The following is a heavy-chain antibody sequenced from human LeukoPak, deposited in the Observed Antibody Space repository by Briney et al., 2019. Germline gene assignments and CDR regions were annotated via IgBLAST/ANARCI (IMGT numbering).Heavy chain of an antibody. CDR1: VFTFIDYD. V-gene: IGHV3-30*18. Sequence: GVTVRLSRAACVFTFIDYDLLGVPQAPGKGWVGGIDLSYEGSDKYYTDSVKGRFPISRHISKHRVDLQMNSLRAEDPAIYSCAKVAATLFGFFDFWGQGTLATVSS. J-gene: IGHJ4*02. D-gene: IGHD6-25*01. CDR3: AKVAATLFGFFDF. CDR2: LSYEGSDK.